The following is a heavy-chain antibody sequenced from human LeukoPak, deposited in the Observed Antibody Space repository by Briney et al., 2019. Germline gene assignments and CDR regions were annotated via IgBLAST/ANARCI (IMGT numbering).Heavy chain of an antibody. CDR3: ARRSSSSWYGAFDI. CDR2: IYPGDSDT. Sequence: GESLKISCKGSGYSFTNYWIGWVRQMPGKGLEWMGIIYPGDSDTRYSPSFQGQVTISADKSISTAYLQWSSLKASATAMYYCARRSSSSWYGAFDIWGQGTMVTVSS. CDR1: GYSFTNYW. V-gene: IGHV5-51*01. J-gene: IGHJ3*02. D-gene: IGHD6-13*01.